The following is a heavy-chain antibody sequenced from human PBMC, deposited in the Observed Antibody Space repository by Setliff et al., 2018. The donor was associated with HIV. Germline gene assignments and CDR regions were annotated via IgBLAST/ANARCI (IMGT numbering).Heavy chain of an antibody. J-gene: IGHJ6*02. Sequence: GGSLRLSCAASGFTFSSYAMNWVRQAPGKGLEWVSAISGSGRSTYYADSVKGRFTISRDNSKNTLYVQMNSLRVEDTAVYYCARNQLAMVRRNGMDVWGQGTTVTVSS. V-gene: IGHV3-23*01. CDR1: GFTFSSYA. CDR2: ISGSGRST. CDR3: ARNQLAMVRRNGMDV. D-gene: IGHD3-10*01.